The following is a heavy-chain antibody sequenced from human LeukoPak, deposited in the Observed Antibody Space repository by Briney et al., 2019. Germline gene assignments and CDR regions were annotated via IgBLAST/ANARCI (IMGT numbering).Heavy chain of an antibody. CDR3: ARAFY. Sequence: QSGGSLRLSCVASGFTLSSYAVSWVRQAPGKGLQWVSSLGISGDYAWYAGSVKGRFTISRDSSKNTLYLQMNSLRAEDTAVYYCARAFYWGQGTLVTVSS. CDR1: GFTLSSYA. J-gene: IGHJ4*02. V-gene: IGHV3-23*01. CDR2: LGISGDYA.